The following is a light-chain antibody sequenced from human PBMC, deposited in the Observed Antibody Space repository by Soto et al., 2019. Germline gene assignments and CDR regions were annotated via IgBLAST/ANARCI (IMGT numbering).Light chain of an antibody. CDR3: QSYDSSLNGWV. J-gene: IGLJ3*02. Sequence: QSVLTQRPSVSGAPGQRVTISCTGSSSNIGAGYDVHWYQQLPGTAPKLLIYGNNNRPSGVPDRFSGSKSGTSASLAITGLQAEDEADYYCQSYDSSLNGWVFGGGTKLTVL. CDR1: SSNIGAGYD. V-gene: IGLV1-40*01. CDR2: GNN.